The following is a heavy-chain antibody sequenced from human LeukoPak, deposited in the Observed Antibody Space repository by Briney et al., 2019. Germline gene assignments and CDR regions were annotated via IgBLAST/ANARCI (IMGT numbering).Heavy chain of an antibody. CDR2: IYYRGST. CDR3: ARDRNRYMDV. D-gene: IGHD2/OR15-2a*01. V-gene: IGHV4-59*01. CDR1: GGSISSYY. J-gene: IGHJ6*03. Sequence: LETLSLTCTVSGGSISSYYWSWIRQSPGKGLEWIGYIYYRGSTDNNPSLKGRVTISVDTSKNQFSLKLSSVTAADTAVYYCARDRNRYMDVWGKGTTVTVSS.